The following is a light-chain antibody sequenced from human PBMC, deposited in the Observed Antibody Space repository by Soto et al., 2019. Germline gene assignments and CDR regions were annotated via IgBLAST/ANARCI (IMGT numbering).Light chain of an antibody. CDR3: QQSYSTPHT. CDR1: QDISQS. J-gene: IGKJ2*01. CDR2: DAH. V-gene: IGKV1-39*01. Sequence: IQMTQSPSSLSASLGDRVTVTCRASQDISQSVNWYQQKPGKAPKLLIYDAHSLESGVPSRFSGSGSGTDFALTISSLQPEDVATYFCQQSYSTPHTFGQGTMLQIK.